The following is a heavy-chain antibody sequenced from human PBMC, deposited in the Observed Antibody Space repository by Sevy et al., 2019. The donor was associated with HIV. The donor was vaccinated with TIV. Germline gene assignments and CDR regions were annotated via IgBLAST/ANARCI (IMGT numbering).Heavy chain of an antibody. D-gene: IGHD6-25*01. J-gene: IGHJ5*02. CDR1: GGSITSLY. V-gene: IGHV4-59*08. CDR3: AGENAWGRGYA. Sequence: SETLSLTCTVSGGSITSLYWNWIRQPPGKGLEWFANIYYNGHITYNPSLKSRVTLSLDTSKNQFSLRLSSVTAADAAMWICAGENAWGRGYAWGQGTLVTVSS. CDR2: IYYNGHI.